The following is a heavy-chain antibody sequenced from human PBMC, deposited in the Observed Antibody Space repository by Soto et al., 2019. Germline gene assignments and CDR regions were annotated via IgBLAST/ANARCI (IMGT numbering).Heavy chain of an antibody. D-gene: IGHD4-17*01. V-gene: IGHV1-18*04. CDR3: ARDHDYGDYLLVYYYGMDV. J-gene: IGHJ6*02. CDR1: GYTFTSYG. CDR2: ISAYNGNT. Sequence: GASVRVSCKASGYTFTSYGISWVRQAPGQGLEWMGWISAYNGNTNYAQKLQGRVTMTTDTSTSTAYMELRSLRSDDTAVYYCARDHDYGDYLLVYYYGMDVWGQGTTVTVSS.